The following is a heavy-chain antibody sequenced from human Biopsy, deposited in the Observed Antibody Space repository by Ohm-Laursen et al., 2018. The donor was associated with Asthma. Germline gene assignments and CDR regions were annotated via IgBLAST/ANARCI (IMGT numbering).Heavy chain of an antibody. Sequence: SETLSLTCTVSGGSISDYYKTWFRQPPRKGLEWLGYISSAGNVFYTPSLKRRLTIQLDTSNNKFSLKLTSLSAADTALYYCARGGSGGKVYYFDSWGLGTLVTVSS. CDR2: ISSAGNV. J-gene: IGHJ4*02. CDR1: GGSISDYY. V-gene: IGHV4-30-4*08. CDR3: ARGGSGGKVYYFDS. D-gene: IGHD2-15*01.